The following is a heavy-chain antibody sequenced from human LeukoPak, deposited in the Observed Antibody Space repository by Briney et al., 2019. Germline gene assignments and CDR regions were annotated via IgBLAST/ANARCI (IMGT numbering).Heavy chain of an antibody. D-gene: IGHD3-22*01. J-gene: IGHJ4*02. Sequence: PGGSLRLSCAASGFTFSSYSMNWVRQAPGKGLEWVSYISSSSSTIYYADSVKGRFTISRDNAKNSLYLQMNSLRAEDTAVYYCARTMAEYYYDSSGPFDYWGQGTLVTVSS. CDR2: ISSSSSTI. V-gene: IGHV3-48*01. CDR3: ARTMAEYYYDSSGPFDY. CDR1: GFTFSSYS.